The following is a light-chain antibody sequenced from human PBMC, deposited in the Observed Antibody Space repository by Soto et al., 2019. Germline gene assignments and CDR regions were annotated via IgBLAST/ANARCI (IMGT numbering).Light chain of an antibody. CDR2: TLS. V-gene: IGKV2-40*01. CDR1: QSLLDSDDGNTY. CDR3: MQRIEFPWT. Sequence: IVMTQTPLSLPVTPGEPASISCRSSQSLLDSDDGNTYLDWYLQKAGQSPQLLISTLSYRASGVPDRFSGSGSGTDFTLKISRVEAEDVGVYYCMQRIEFPWTFGQGTKVEVK. J-gene: IGKJ1*01.